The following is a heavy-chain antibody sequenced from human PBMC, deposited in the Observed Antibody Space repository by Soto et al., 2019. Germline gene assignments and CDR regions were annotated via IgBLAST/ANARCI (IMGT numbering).Heavy chain of an antibody. CDR1: GGTFSSYA. CDR2: IIPIFGTA. J-gene: IGHJ4*02. V-gene: IGHV1-69*01. Sequence: QVQLVQSGAEVKKPGSSVKVSCKASGGTFSSYAISWVRQAPGQGLEWMGGIIPIFGTANYAQKFQGRVTITADEATSTAYMELSSLRYEDTAVYYCARDRCSGGSCYFDYWGQGTLVTVSS. D-gene: IGHD2-15*01. CDR3: ARDRCSGGSCYFDY.